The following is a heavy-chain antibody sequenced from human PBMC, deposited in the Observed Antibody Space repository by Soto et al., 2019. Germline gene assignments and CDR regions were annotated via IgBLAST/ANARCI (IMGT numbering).Heavy chain of an antibody. CDR3: AKDRYGDYGGIDY. Sequence: PGGSLRLSWAASGLTCSTYTMHWVRQATGKGLEWVAVISYDGNNKFYADSVKGRFTISRDTSKNTLFLQMNSLRAEDTAVYYCAKDRYGDYGGIDYWGQGTMVTVSS. V-gene: IGHV3-30-3*01. CDR2: ISYDGNNK. J-gene: IGHJ4*02. D-gene: IGHD4-17*01. CDR1: GLTCSTYT.